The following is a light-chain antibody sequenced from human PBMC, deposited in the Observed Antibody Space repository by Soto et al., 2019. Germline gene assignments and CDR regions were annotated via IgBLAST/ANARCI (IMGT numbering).Light chain of an antibody. CDR2: GDN. V-gene: IGLV1-40*01. CDR3: HSYDSSLSGSV. J-gene: IGLJ3*02. Sequence: QLVLTQPPSVSGAPGQRGTISCTGGNSNIGASNDVHWYQQIPGTAPKLLIYGDNNRPSGVPDRFSGSKSGTSASLAITGLQAEDEADYYCHSYDSSLSGSVFGGGTKVTVL. CDR1: NSNIGASND.